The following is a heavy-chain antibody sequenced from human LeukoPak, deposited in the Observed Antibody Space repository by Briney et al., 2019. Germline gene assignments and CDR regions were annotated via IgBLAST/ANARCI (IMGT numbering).Heavy chain of an antibody. V-gene: IGHV3-30*18. Sequence: PGRSLRLSCAASGFTFSSYGMHWVRQAPGKGLEWVAVISYDGSNKYYADSVKGRFTISRDNSKNTLYLQMNSLRAEDTAVYYCAKDGRPYYYDSSGEFDYWGQGTLVTVSS. D-gene: IGHD3-22*01. CDR3: AKDGRPYYYDSSGEFDY. CDR1: GFTFSSYG. CDR2: ISYDGSNK. J-gene: IGHJ4*02.